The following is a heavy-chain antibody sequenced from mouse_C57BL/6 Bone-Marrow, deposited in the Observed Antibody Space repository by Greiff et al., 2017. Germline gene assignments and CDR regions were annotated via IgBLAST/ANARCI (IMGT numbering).Heavy chain of an antibody. J-gene: IGHJ3*01. CDR2: INPNNGGT. Sequence: SGPELVKPGASVKIPCKASGYTFTDYNMDWVKQSHGKSLEWIGDINPNNGGTIYNQKLKGKATLTVDKSSSTAYMELRSLTSEDTAVYYCARGGGDYDYDGGFAYWGQGTLVTVSA. CDR1: GYTFTDYN. D-gene: IGHD2-4*01. V-gene: IGHV1-18*01. CDR3: ARGGGDYDYDGGFAY.